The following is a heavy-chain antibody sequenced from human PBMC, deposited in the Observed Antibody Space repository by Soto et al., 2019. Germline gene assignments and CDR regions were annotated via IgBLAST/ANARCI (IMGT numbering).Heavy chain of an antibody. D-gene: IGHD4-4*01. CDR3: ARVPTVTHLFYYYYGMDV. CDR2: IYHSGST. Sequence: SETLSLTCAVSGGSISSSNWWSWVRQPPGKGLEWIGEIYHSGSTNYNPSLKSRVTISVDKSKNQFSLKLSSVTAADTAVYYCARVPTVTHLFYYYYGMDVWGQGTTVTVS. CDR1: GGSISSSNW. J-gene: IGHJ6*02. V-gene: IGHV4-4*02.